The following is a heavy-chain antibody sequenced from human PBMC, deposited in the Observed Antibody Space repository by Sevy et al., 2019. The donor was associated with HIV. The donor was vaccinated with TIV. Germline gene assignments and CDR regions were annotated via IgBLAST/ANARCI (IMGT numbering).Heavy chain of an antibody. D-gene: IGHD6-6*01. Sequence: GGSLRLSCAASGFSFSAYWMAWVRHVPGKGLEWVANLNQDGSGKYPVDSVRGRFTISRDNAKNSLYLQMNSVRVEDTGIYYCATDAWRSLVNCGRGTMVTVSS. CDR1: GFSFSAYW. CDR2: LNQDGSGK. V-gene: IGHV3-7*01. J-gene: IGHJ3*01. CDR3: ATDAWRSLVN.